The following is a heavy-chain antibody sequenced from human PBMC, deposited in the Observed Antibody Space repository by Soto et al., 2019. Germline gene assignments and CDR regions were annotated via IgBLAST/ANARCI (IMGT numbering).Heavy chain of an antibody. CDR2: IYYSGST. CDR3: ARDPTYYYDSSGYYPPPLWFDP. V-gene: IGHV4-59*01. Sequence: SETLCLTCTVAGGSISSYCLSWIRQPTGKGLEWIGYIYYSGSTNYNPSLKSRVTISVDTSKNQFSLKLSSVTAADTAVYYCARDPTYYYDSSGYYPPPLWFDPWGQGTLVTVSS. CDR1: GGSISSYC. J-gene: IGHJ5*02. D-gene: IGHD3-22*01.